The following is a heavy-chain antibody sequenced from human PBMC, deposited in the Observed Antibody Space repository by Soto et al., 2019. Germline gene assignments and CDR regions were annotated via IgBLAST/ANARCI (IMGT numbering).Heavy chain of an antibody. V-gene: IGHV5-10-1*01. CDR3: ARRLSGPKEEYNAYYFYGLDV. CDR2: IDPLVPYA. Sequence: PVHALKVSGHASRQKPYNWRITAVLLRLAQELMWMGSIDPLVPYAKNNPSLQGHVSISADTSTNTAYLHWSSLKASDTAVYYCARRLSGPKEEYNAYYFYGLDVWGQGTTVTVSS. D-gene: IGHD1-1*01. J-gene: IGHJ6*02. CDR1: RQKPYNWR.